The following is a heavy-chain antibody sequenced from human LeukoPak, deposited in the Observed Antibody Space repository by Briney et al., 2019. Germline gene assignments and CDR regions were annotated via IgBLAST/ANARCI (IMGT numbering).Heavy chain of an antibody. J-gene: IGHJ4*02. V-gene: IGHV1-69*04. D-gene: IGHD6-13*01. CDR3: ARDHSDSSWYSPD. CDR2: IIPILGIA. Sequence: RASVKVSCKASGGTFSSYAISWVRQAPGQGLEWMGRIIPILGIANYAQKFQGRVTITADKSTSTAYMELSSLRSEDTAVYYCARDHSDSSWYSPDWGQGTLVTVSS. CDR1: GGTFSSYA.